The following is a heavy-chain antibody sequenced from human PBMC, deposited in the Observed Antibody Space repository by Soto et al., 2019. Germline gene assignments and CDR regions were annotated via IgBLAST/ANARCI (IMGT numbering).Heavy chain of an antibody. CDR2: INNSGSP. J-gene: IGHJ4*02. Sequence: PSETLSLTCAVYGGSFSGYYWTWIRQPPGTGLEWIGEINNSGSPNNNPSLKSRVTISADTSMNQFSLALTSVTAADTAMYYCARGSTTEKVDSWGQGILVTVSS. CDR1: GGSFSGYY. V-gene: IGHV4-34*01. CDR3: ARGSTTEKVDS.